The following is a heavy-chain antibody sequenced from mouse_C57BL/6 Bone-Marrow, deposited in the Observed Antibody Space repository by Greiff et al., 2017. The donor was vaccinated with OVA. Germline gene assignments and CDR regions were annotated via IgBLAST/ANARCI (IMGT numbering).Heavy chain of an antibody. CDR3: TTRAIYYGIDY. CDR1: GFNIKDDY. J-gene: IGHJ2*01. D-gene: IGHD1-1*01. CDR2: IDPENGDT. V-gene: IGHV14-4*01. Sequence: VQLKQSGAELVRPGASVKLSCTASGFNIKDDYMHWVKQRPEQGLEWIGWIDPENGDTEYASKFQGKATITADTSSNTAYLQLSSLTSEDTAVYYCTTRAIYYGIDYWGQGTTLTVSS.